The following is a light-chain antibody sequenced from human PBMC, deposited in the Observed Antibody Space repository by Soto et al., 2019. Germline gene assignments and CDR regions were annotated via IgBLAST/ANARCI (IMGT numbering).Light chain of an antibody. J-gene: IGKJ3*01. V-gene: IGKV1-39*01. CDR1: QSISSH. CDR3: QQSYSTPT. CDR2: GAS. Sequence: DLQMTQSPSSMSASVGDRVTIPCRASQSISSHLNWYQQKPGKAPNLLIFGASNLQSGVPSRFSGSGSGTDFTLTISSLQPEDFATYYCQQSYSTPTFGPGTKVEIK.